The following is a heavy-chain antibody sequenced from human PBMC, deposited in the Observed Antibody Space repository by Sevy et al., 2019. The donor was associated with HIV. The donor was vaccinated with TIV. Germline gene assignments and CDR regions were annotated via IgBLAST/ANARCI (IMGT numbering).Heavy chain of an antibody. V-gene: IGHV1-2*02. CDR3: AREPVYCSGVTCKPGGWFDP. CDR2: INANSGGT. CDR1: GYTFTGYY. J-gene: IGHJ5*02. Sequence: ASVKVSCKASGYTFTGYYMHWVRQAPGQGLEWMGWINANSGGTKYAQNFQGRVSMTRDTSISTAYMELGRLRSDDTAVYYCAREPVYCSGVTCKPGGWFDPWGQGTLVTVSS. D-gene: IGHD2-15*01.